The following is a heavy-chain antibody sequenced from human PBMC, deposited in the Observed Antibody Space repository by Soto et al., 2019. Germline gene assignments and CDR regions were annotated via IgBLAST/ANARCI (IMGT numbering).Heavy chain of an antibody. D-gene: IGHD3-10*02. Sequence: GGSLRLSCAASGFIFSSFWMSWVRQAPGKGLEWVAYINQDGSEKYYVDSVKGRFTISRDNSKNTLYLQMNSLRAEDTAVYYCAGELITMLRASFDYWGQGTLVTVSS. CDR1: GFIFSSFW. V-gene: IGHV3-7*04. CDR2: INQDGSEK. J-gene: IGHJ4*02. CDR3: AGELITMLRASFDY.